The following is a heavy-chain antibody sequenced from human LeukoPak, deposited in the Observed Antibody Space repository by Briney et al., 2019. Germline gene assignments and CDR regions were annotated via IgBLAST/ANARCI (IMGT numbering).Heavy chain of an antibody. Sequence: PGGSLRLSCAASGFTFSSYAMHWVRQAPGKGLEYVSAISSNGGSTYYANSVKGRFTISRDNSKNTLYLQMGSLRAEDMAVYYCARDKGRLSGSYVLDYWGQGTLVTVSS. V-gene: IGHV3-64*01. CDR2: ISSNGGST. D-gene: IGHD1-26*01. CDR1: GFTFSSYA. J-gene: IGHJ4*02. CDR3: ARDKGRLSGSYVLDY.